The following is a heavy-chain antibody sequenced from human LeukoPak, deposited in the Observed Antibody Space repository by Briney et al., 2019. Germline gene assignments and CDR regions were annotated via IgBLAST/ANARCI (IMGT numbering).Heavy chain of an antibody. Sequence: SETLSLTCTVSGGSISSYYWSWIRQPAGKGLEWIGRIYTSGSTNYNPSLKSRVTISVDTSKNQFSLKLSSVTAADTAVYYCARAITGTTGYYYYYMDVWGKGTTVTVSS. CDR1: GGSISSYY. J-gene: IGHJ6*03. D-gene: IGHD1-7*01. CDR2: IYTSGST. CDR3: ARAITGTTGYYYYYMDV. V-gene: IGHV4-4*07.